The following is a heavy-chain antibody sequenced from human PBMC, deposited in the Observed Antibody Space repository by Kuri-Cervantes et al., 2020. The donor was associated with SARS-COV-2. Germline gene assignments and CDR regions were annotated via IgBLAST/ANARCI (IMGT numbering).Heavy chain of an antibody. V-gene: IGHV3-33*01. CDR3: ARGPHVNLRFSYYYGTDV. Sequence: GGSLRLSCAASGFTFSSYGMHWVRQAPGKGLEWVAVIWYDGSNKYYADSVKGRFTISRDNSKNTLYLQMNSLRAEDTAVYYCARGPHVNLRFSYYYGTDVWGQGTTVTVSS. CDR2: IWYDGSNK. CDR1: GFTFSSYG. D-gene: IGHD5-12*01. J-gene: IGHJ6*02.